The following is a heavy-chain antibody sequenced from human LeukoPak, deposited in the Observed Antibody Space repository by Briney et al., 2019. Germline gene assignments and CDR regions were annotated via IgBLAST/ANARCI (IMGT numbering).Heavy chain of an antibody. Sequence: GGSLRLSCAASGFTFTSYAMTWVRQAPGKGLEWVSVISGSGGTTYYADSVKGRFTISRDNAKNSLYLQMNSLRAEDTAVYYCAREHSGYDFPGRDYYYMDVWGKGTTVTVSS. CDR3: AREHSGYDFPGRDYYYMDV. CDR1: GFTFTSYA. V-gene: IGHV3-23*01. J-gene: IGHJ6*03. D-gene: IGHD5-12*01. CDR2: ISGSGGTT.